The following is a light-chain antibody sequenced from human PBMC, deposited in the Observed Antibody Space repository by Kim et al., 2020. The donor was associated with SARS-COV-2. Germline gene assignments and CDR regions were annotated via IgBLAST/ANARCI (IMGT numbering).Light chain of an antibody. J-gene: IGLJ1*01. CDR1: SSDVGGYNY. CDR3: SSYAGSNIYV. V-gene: IGLV2-8*01. CDR2: EVS. Sequence: GQSVTISCTVTSSDVGGYNYVSWYQQHPGKAPKLMIYEVSKRPSGVPDRFSGSKSGNTASLTVSGLQAEDEADYYCSSYAGSNIYVFGTGTKVTVL.